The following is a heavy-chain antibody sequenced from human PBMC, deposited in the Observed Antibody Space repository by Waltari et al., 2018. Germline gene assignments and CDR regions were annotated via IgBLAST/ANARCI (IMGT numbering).Heavy chain of an antibody. CDR1: GGSFSDYY. CDR3: ARGSVCPRGACYSYVY. D-gene: IGHD2-8*01. J-gene: IGHJ4*02. CDR2: INHRGSA. Sequence: QVQLQELGGGLVKPSETLSLTCAVYGGSFSDYYCSWIRQSPGRGLEWMGDINHRGSATYNACLKSRVIISIDTSNNQFSLRLSSVTAPATGVDYCARGSVCPRGACYSYVYWGQVTLATVSA. V-gene: IGHV4-34*01.